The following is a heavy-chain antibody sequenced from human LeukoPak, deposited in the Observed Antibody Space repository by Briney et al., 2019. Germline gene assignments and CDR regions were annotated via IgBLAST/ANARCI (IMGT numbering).Heavy chain of an antibody. Sequence: PSETLSLTCTVSGGSISSSRYYWGWIRQPPGKGLEWIGRMYYSGTTYYSPSLQSRVTISVDTSKNQFSLKLSSVTAADTAVYYCARVSSTRFDYWGQGTLVTVSS. J-gene: IGHJ4*02. CDR3: ARVSSTRFDY. V-gene: IGHV4-39*07. CDR2: MYYSGTT. CDR1: GGSISSSRYY. D-gene: IGHD2/OR15-2a*01.